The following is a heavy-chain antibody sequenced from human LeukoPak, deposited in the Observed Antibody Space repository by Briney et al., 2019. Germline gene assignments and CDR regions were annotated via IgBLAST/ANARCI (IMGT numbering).Heavy chain of an antibody. Sequence: SETLSLTCTVSGGSISSNTYYWGWIRQSPGKGLEWVGTIYFSGSTFYNPSLKSRVTMSIDTSQNQFSLKLNSVTAADTAVYYCARHVLGATRYFFDYWGQGALVTVSS. D-gene: IGHD1-26*01. CDR2: IYFSGST. CDR3: ARHVLGATRYFFDY. V-gene: IGHV4-39*01. J-gene: IGHJ4*02. CDR1: GGSISSNTYY.